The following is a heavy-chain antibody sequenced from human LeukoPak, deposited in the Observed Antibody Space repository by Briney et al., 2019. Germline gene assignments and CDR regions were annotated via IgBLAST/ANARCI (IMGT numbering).Heavy chain of an antibody. Sequence: PGWSLRLSCVDSGFTFSNYAMNWVRQAPGKGLEWVSAISGSGGSTYYADSVKGRLTISRDNSRNTLFLQINSLRAEDTAVYYCAKAGGLDHYYYMDVWGKGTTVTVSS. J-gene: IGHJ6*03. CDR3: AKAGGLDHYYYMDV. V-gene: IGHV3-23*01. CDR1: GFTFSNYA. CDR2: ISGSGGST.